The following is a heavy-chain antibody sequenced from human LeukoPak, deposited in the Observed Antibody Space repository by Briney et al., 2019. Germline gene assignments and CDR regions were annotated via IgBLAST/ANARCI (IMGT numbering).Heavy chain of an antibody. J-gene: IGHJ4*02. CDR3: ARDPRGPDY. CDR2: ISPSGSTI. V-gene: IGHV3-48*03. CDR1: GFTFSRYE. Sequence: GGSLRLSCAVSGFTFSRYEMSWVRQAPGKGLEWISYISPSGSTIYYVDSVKGRFITSRDNAKDSLYLQMNSLRVEDTAVYYCARDPRGPDYWGQGTPVTVSS.